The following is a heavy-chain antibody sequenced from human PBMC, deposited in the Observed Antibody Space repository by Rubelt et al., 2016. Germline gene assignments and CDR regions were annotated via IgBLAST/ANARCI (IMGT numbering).Heavy chain of an antibody. V-gene: IGHV4-39*01. D-gene: IGHD3-3*01. J-gene: IGHJ4*02. CDR2: IYYSGST. CDR1: GGSISSSSYY. Sequence: QLQLQESGPGLVKPSETLSLTCTVSGGSISSSSYYWGWIRQPPGKGLEWIGSIYYSGSTYYNPSLKSRVTISVDTSKNQFSLKLSSVTAADTAVYYCARGLTAIDFWSGYLSVGFDYWGQGTLVTVSS. CDR3: ARGLTAIDFWSGYLSVGFDY.